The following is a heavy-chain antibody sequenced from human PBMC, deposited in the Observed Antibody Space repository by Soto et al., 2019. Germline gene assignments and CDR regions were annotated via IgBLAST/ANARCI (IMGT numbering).Heavy chain of an antibody. CDR3: GRCLWLRRLWFDP. V-gene: IGHV4-34*01. J-gene: IGHJ5*02. CDR1: GGSFSGYY. CDR2: INHSGST. Sequence: SETLSLTCAVYGGSFSGYYWSWIRQPPGKGLEWIGEINHSGSTNYNPSLKSRVTISVDTSKNQFSLKLSSVTAADTAVYYCGRCLWLRRLWFDPWGQGTLVT. D-gene: IGHD5-12*01.